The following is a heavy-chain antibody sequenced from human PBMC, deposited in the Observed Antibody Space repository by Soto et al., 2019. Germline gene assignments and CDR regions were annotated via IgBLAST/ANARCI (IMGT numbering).Heavy chain of an antibody. CDR2: ISSSSNTI. Sequence: EVQLVESGGGLVQPGGSLRLSCAASGFIFSNYNMHWVRQAAGKGLEWVSYISSSSNTIYYADSVKGRFTISRDNAKNSLYLQMNSLRAEDTAVYYCARPSCGGDCYSPVYWGQGTLVTVSS. CDR3: ARPSCGGDCYSPVY. CDR1: GFIFSNYN. V-gene: IGHV3-48*01. J-gene: IGHJ4*02. D-gene: IGHD2-21*02.